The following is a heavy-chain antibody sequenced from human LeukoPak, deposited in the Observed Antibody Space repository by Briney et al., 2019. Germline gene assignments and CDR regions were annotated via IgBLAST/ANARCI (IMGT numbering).Heavy chain of an antibody. CDR3: ATASYAFDY. CDR1: GFTFDDFA. D-gene: IGHD1-26*01. CDR2: ISWDGGST. V-gene: IGHV3-43D*03. Sequence: PGGSLRLSCAASGFTFDDFAMHWVRHAPGKGLEWVSLISWDGGSTYYADSGKGRFTISRDNSKNSLYLQMNSLRAEDTALYYCATASYAFDYWGQGTLVTVSS. J-gene: IGHJ4*02.